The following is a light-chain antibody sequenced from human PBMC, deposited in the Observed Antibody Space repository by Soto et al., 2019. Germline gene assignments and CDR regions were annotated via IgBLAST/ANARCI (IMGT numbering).Light chain of an antibody. CDR2: EVS. V-gene: IGKV1-5*01. Sequence: DIQMTQSPSTLSASVGDRVTITCRASQSIDSWLAWYQQKPGRAPKLLLYEVSNLQSGVPPRFSGSGSGPEFTLTITSLQPGDFATYYCQQYNGYPWTFGQGTKVEIK. CDR1: QSIDSW. CDR3: QQYNGYPWT. J-gene: IGKJ1*01.